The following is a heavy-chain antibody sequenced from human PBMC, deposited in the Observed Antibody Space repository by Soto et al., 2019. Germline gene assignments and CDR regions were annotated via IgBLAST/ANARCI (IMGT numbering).Heavy chain of an antibody. CDR2: IYYSGST. Sequence: HVQLQESGPGLVKPSQTLSLTCTVSGGSISSGDYYWSWIRQPPGKGLEWIGYIYYSGSTYYNPSLKSRVTISVDTSKNQFSRRLSSVTAADTAVYYCARVPGDGDGYDYYGMDVWGQGTTVTVSS. V-gene: IGHV4-30-4*01. D-gene: IGHD4-17*01. J-gene: IGHJ6*02. CDR1: GGSISSGDYY. CDR3: ARVPGDGDGYDYYGMDV.